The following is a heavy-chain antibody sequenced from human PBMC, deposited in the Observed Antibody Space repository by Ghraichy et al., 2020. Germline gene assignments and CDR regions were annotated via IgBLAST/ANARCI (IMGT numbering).Heavy chain of an antibody. V-gene: IGHV3-7*01. J-gene: IGHJ6*02. Sequence: GGSLRLSWAASGFPFSAYWMTWVRQAPGKGLEWVASIKQDGSEKKYVDSVKGRFTISRDNAKNSLYLQMNSLRVEDTAVYYCAKNIVVAGKILYYYYGMDVWGQGTTVTVSS. CDR2: IKQDGSEK. D-gene: IGHD6-19*01. CDR1: GFPFSAYW. CDR3: AKNIVVAGKILYYYYGMDV.